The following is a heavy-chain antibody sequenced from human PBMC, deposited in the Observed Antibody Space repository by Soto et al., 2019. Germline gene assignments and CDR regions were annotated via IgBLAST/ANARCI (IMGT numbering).Heavy chain of an antibody. CDR3: ANGQKDKGVLRFLEWYYGMDV. CDR1: GFTFSSYA. CDR2: ISGSGGST. D-gene: IGHD3-3*01. J-gene: IGHJ6*02. V-gene: IGHV3-23*01. Sequence: PGGSLRLSCAASGFTFSSYAMSWVRQAPGKGLEWVSAISGSGGSTYYADSVKGRFTISRDNSKNTLYLQMNSLRAEDTAVYYCANGQKDKGVLRFLEWYYGMDVWGQGTTVTVSS.